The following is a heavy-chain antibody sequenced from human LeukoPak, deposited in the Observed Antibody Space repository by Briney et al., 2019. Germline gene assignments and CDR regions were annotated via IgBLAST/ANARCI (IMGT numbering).Heavy chain of an antibody. V-gene: IGHV4-31*03. D-gene: IGHD4-11*01. CDR1: GGSISSGGYY. Sequence: SQTLSLTCTVSGGSISSGGYYWSWIRQHPGKGLEWIGYIYYSGSTNYNPSLKSRVTISLNTAKNQFSLRLRSVTAADTAVYYCARRVAVGNYFDPWGQGTLVTVSS. CDR3: ARRVAVGNYFDP. J-gene: IGHJ5*02. CDR2: IYYSGST.